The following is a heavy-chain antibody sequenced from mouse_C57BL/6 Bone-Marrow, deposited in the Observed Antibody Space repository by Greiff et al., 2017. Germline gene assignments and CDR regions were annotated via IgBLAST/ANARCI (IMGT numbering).Heavy chain of an antibody. CDR1: GYSITSDY. J-gene: IGHJ1*03. D-gene: IGHD2-4*01. Sequence: EVKLQESGPGLAKPSQTLSLTCSVTGYSITSDYWNWIRKFPGNKLEYMGYISYSGSTYYNPSLKSRISITRDTSKNQYYLQLNSVTTEDTATYYCASLMITRGWYFDVWGTGTTVTVSS. CDR2: ISYSGST. V-gene: IGHV3-8*01. CDR3: ASLMITRGWYFDV.